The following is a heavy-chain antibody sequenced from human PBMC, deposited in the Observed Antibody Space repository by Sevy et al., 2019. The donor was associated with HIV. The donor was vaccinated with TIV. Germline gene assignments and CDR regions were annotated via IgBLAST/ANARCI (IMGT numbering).Heavy chain of an antibody. CDR2: INPNGGGT. CDR1: GYYFTGYY. V-gene: IGHV1-2*02. J-gene: IGHJ4*02. CDR3: ARSVYGSGTYLNDY. Sequence: ASVKVSCKASGYYFTGYYVHWVRQAPGQGLEWMGWINPNGGGTNIGQKFHGRVTMSRDTSITTAYMKLIRLRSNDTCVYYCARSVYGSGTYLNDYWGQGTLVTVSS. D-gene: IGHD3-10*01.